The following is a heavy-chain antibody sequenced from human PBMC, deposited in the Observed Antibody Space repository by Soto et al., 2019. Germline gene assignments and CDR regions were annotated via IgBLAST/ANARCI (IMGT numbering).Heavy chain of an antibody. J-gene: IGHJ4*02. D-gene: IGHD2-15*01. V-gene: IGHV1-18*04. CDR1: GYTFTNYG. Sequence: QVQLVQSGGEVKKPGASVKVSCKTSGYTFTNYGITWVRQAPGQGLKWMGWISAYNGDTNYAQKFQGRVIMTTDTSTTTAYMELGSLRSDDTAGYYCARGAAGGLRGGVSYWGQGTLVTVSS. CDR2: ISAYNGDT. CDR3: ARGAAGGLRGGVSY.